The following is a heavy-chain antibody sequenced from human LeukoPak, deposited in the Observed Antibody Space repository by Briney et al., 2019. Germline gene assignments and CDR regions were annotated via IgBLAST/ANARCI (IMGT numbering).Heavy chain of an antibody. CDR2: ISSSSSYI. CDR1: GFTFNNYG. CDR3: AKLPLRLGELSLVDY. V-gene: IGHV3-21*01. Sequence: PGGSLRLSCVASGFTFNNYGLHWVRQAPGKGLEWVSSISSSSSYIYYADSVKGRFTISRDNSKNTLYLQMNSLRAEDTAVYYCAKLPLRLGELSLVDYWGQGTLVTVSS. J-gene: IGHJ4*02. D-gene: IGHD3-16*02.